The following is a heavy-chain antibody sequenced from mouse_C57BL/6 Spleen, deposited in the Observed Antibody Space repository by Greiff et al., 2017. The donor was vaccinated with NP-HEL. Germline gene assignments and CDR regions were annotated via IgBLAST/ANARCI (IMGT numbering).Heavy chain of an antibody. CDR2: IWSDGST. CDR1: GFSLTSYG. V-gene: IGHV2-6*03. J-gene: IGHJ4*01. D-gene: IGHD1-1*01. Sequence: VKLMESGPGLVAPSQSLSITCTVSGFSLTSYGVHWVRQPPGKGLEWLVVIWSDGSTTYNSALKSRLSISKDNSKSQVFLKMNSLQTDDTAMYYCASSITTVVAGAMDYWGQGTSVTVSS. CDR3: ASSITTVVAGAMDY.